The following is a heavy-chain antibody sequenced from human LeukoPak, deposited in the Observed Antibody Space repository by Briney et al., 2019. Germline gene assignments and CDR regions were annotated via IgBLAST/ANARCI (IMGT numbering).Heavy chain of an antibody. CDR3: AREAVDSSGLYYYMDV. D-gene: IGHD6-19*01. CDR2: ISSSSSYI. V-gene: IGHV3-21*01. CDR1: GFTFSSYS. J-gene: IGHJ6*03. Sequence: GGSLRLSCAASGFTFSSYSMNWVRQAPGKGLEWVSSISSSSSYIYYADSVKGRFTISRDNAKNSVYLQMNSLRAEDTAVYYCAREAVDSSGLYYYMDVWGKGTTVTVSS.